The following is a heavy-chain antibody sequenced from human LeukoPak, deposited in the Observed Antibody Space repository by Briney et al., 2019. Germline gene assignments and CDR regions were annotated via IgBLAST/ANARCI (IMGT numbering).Heavy chain of an antibody. D-gene: IGHD5-12*01. CDR2: IYPGDSDT. CDR3: ARQIVATIYYFDY. Sequence: GESLQISCKGSGYSFTSYWIGWVRQMPGKGLEWMGIIYPGDSDTRYSPSFQGQVTISADKSISTAYLQWSSLKASDTAMYYCARQIVATIYYFDYWGQGTLVTVSS. J-gene: IGHJ4*02. V-gene: IGHV5-51*01. CDR1: GYSFTSYW.